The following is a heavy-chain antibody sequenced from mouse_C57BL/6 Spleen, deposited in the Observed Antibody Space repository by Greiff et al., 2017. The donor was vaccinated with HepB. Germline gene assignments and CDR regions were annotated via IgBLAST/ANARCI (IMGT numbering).Heavy chain of an antibody. D-gene: IGHD1-1*01. J-gene: IGHJ2*01. CDR2: INYDGSST. CDR1: GFTFSDYY. Sequence: EVKLMESEGGLVQPGSSMKLSCTASGFTFSDYYMAWVRQVPEKGLEWVANINYDGSSTYYLDSLKSRFIISRDNAKNILYLQMSSLKSEDTATYYCARDDGRGLDYWGQGTTLTVSS. CDR3: ARDDGRGLDY. V-gene: IGHV5-16*01.